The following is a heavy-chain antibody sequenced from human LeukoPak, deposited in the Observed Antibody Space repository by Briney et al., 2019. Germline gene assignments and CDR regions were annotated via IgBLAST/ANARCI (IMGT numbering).Heavy chain of an antibody. V-gene: IGHV3-64*01. CDR3: ARDWVGGWAFDI. D-gene: IGHD3-16*01. J-gene: IGHJ3*02. CDR2: ISSNGGRT. CDR1: GSTFSNSY. Sequence: GGSLRLSCAASGSTFSNSYMHWVRQAPGKGLEYVSSISSNGGRTYYANSVNGRFTISRDNDKNTLFLQLGSLRPEDMAVYYWARDWVGGWAFDIWGQGTMVAVSS.